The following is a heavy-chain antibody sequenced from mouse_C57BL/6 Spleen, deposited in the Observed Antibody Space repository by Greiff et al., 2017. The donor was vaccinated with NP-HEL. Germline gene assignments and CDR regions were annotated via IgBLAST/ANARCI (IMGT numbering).Heavy chain of an antibody. CDR3: AREVTMAPLDY. V-gene: IGHV1-52*01. CDR1: GYTFTSYW. J-gene: IGHJ2*01. CDR2: IDPSDSET. Sequence: QVQLKESGAELVRPGSSVKLSCKASGYTFTSYWMHWVKQRPIQGLEWIGNIDPSDSETHYNQKFKDKATLTVDKSSSTAYMQLSSLTSEDSAVYYCAREVTMAPLDYWGQGTTLTVSS. D-gene: IGHD2-13*01.